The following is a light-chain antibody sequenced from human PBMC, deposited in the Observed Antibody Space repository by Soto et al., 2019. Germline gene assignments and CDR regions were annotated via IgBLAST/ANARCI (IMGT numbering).Light chain of an antibody. J-gene: IGKJ1*01. CDR2: GAS. Sequence: EIVMAQSPGTLSVSPGERATLSCRASQSVSRNLAWYQQKPGQAPRLLLYGASTRATGIPARFSGSGSGTEFTLTISSLQSEDFAVYYCQQYNNWPPWTFGQGTKVEIK. CDR3: QQYNNWPPWT. CDR1: QSVSRN. V-gene: IGKV3-15*01.